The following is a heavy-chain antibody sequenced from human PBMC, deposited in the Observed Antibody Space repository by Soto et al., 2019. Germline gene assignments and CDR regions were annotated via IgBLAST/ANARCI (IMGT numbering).Heavy chain of an antibody. D-gene: IGHD1-1*01. CDR1: GFTFTSSS. J-gene: IGHJ4*02. CDR2: IVIASGNT. V-gene: IGHV1-58*01. Sequence: SVKVSCKASGFTFTSSSVQWVRQARGQRLEWIGWIVIASGNTNYAQRFQERVTFTRDMSTSTAYMELSSLRSEDTAMYYCAAVPGDFDCWGQGTLVTVSS. CDR3: AAVPGDFDC.